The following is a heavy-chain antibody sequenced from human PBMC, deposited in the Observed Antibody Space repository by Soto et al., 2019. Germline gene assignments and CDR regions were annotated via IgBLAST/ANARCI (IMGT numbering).Heavy chain of an antibody. CDR1: GFTFSDYY. Sequence: GGSLRLSSAASGFTFSDYYMIWIRQAPGKGLEWVSYISSSGSTIYYADSVKGRFTISRDNAKNSLYLQMNSLRAEDTAVYYCARLLWFGGYFDYWGQGTLVTVSS. D-gene: IGHD3-10*01. V-gene: IGHV3-11*01. J-gene: IGHJ4*02. CDR2: ISSSGSTI. CDR3: ARLLWFGGYFDY.